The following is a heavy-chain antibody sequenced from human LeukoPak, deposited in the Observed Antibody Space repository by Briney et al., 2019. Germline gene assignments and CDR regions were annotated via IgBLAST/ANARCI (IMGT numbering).Heavy chain of an antibody. Sequence: GGSLRLSCAASGFTFSDYYMSWTRQAPGKGLEWVSYISSSGSTIYYADSVKGRFTISRDNAKNSLYLQMNSLRAEDTAVYYCARWDYDILTGYLVAAGLENYYYGMDVWGQGTTVTVSS. D-gene: IGHD3-9*01. CDR1: GFTFSDYY. J-gene: IGHJ6*02. CDR2: ISSSGSTI. CDR3: ARWDYDILTGYLVAAGLENYYYGMDV. V-gene: IGHV3-11*01.